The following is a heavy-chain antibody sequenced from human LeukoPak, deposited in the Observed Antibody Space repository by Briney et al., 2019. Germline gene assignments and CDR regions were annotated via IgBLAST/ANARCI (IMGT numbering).Heavy chain of an antibody. CDR2: IRSQAYGVTT. V-gene: IGHV3-49*04. Sequence: GRSLRLSCTASGFTFGDYAMSWVRQAPGKGLGWVAVIRSQAYGVTTQYAASVKGRFTISRDDSKSIAYLQMNSLKLEDTAVYHCARPGEGYCSGGSCYFFDYWGQGTLVTVSS. CDR3: ARPGEGYCSGGSCYFFDY. CDR1: GFTFGDYA. D-gene: IGHD2-15*01. J-gene: IGHJ4*02.